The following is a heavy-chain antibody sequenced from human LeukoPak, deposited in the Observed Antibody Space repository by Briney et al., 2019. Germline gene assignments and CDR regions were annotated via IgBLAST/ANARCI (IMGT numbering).Heavy chain of an antibody. CDR2: VTGRGDAT. J-gene: IGHJ4*02. CDR1: GFSYSSYA. V-gene: IGHV3-23*01. Sequence: GGSLRLSCAASGFSYSSYAMSWVRQAPGKGLEWVSGVTGRGDATYYADSVKGRFSISRDNSKNTLYLQMNNLRAEDTAVYYCVPSGAVTRAGGYWGQGTLVTVSS. D-gene: IGHD3-16*01. CDR3: VPSGAVTRAGGY.